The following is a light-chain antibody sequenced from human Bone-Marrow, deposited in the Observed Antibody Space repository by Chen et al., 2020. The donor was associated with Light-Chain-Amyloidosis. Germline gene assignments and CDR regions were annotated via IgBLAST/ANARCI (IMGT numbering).Light chain of an antibody. CDR3: QVWDRSSDRPV. CDR2: DDS. Sequence: SYVLTQPSSVSVAPGQTATIACGGNNIGSTSVHGYQQTPGQAPLLVVYDDSDRTSGFPARLSSYNSGITATLTISRVEAGDEAGYYGQVWDRSSDRPVCGGCAKLTVL. CDR1: NIGSTS. V-gene: IGLV3-21*02. J-gene: IGLJ3*02.